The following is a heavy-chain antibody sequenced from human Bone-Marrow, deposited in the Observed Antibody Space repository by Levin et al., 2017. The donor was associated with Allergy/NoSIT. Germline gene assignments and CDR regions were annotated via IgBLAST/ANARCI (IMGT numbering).Heavy chain of an antibody. CDR1: GFTFSRYT. D-gene: IGHD5-12*01. J-gene: IGHJ4*02. V-gene: IGHV3-21*01. CDR3: AGDGGYDSFDY. CDR2: ISGSSNHI. Sequence: GGSLRLSCAASGFTFSRYTMNWVRQAPGKGLEWVSSISGSSNHIYYADSVKGRFTISRDDANNSLFLQMNSLRAEDTAVYYCAGDGGYDSFDYWGQGTLVTVSS.